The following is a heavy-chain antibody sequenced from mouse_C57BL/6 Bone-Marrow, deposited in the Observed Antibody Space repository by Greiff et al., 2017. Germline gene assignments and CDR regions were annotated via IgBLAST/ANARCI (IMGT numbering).Heavy chain of an antibody. V-gene: IGHV1-82*01. CDR1: GYAFSSSW. Sequence: VQVVESGPELVKPGASVKISCKASGYAFSSSWMNWVKQRPGKGLEWIGRIYPGDGDTNYNGKFKGKATLTADKSSSTAYMQLSSLTSEDSAVYFCARPNDGYYWYFDVWGTGTTVTVSS. CDR2: IYPGDGDT. J-gene: IGHJ1*03. D-gene: IGHD2-3*01. CDR3: ARPNDGYYWYFDV.